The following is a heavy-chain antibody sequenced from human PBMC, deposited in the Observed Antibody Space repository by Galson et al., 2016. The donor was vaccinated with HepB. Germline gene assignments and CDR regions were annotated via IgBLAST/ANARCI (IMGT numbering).Heavy chain of an antibody. J-gene: IGHJ4*02. Sequence: SLRLSCAASGFTFRTCGMHWVRQAPGKGLEWVASISYDGNTKYYVDSVKGRFTISRDNSENTLNLQMKSLRGEETAVYYCARDPNWYDKAYFDYWGQGALVTVSS. CDR3: ARDPNWYDKAYFDY. D-gene: IGHD1-1*01. V-gene: IGHV3-30*03. CDR1: GFTFRTCG. CDR2: ISYDGNTK.